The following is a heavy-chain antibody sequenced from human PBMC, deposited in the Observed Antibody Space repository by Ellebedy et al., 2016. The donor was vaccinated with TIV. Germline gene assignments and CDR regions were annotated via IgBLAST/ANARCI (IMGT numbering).Heavy chain of an antibody. V-gene: IGHV3-7*03. J-gene: IGHJ5*02. Sequence: GGSLRLSXAASGFTFSNYAMTWVRQAPGKGLEWVATIKEDEDDKYYVDSVKGRFTISRDNAKKSLYLQMNSLRVEDTAMYYCARGVFDPWGQGTLVTVSS. CDR1: GFTFSNYA. CDR2: IKEDEDDK. CDR3: ARGVFDP. D-gene: IGHD3-10*01.